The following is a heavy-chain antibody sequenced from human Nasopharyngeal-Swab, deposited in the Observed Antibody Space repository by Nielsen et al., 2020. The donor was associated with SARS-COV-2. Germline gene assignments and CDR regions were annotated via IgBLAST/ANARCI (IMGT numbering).Heavy chain of an antibody. CDR2: ILYDGSNK. CDR1: GFTFSSYT. J-gene: IGHJ4*02. CDR3: ASTPLDSSGYYYAFHY. Sequence: GESLKISCAASGFTFSSYTMHWVRQAPGKGLEWVAVILYDGSNKYYADSVKGRFTISRDISKNTLYLQMNSLRAEDTAVFYCASTPLDSSGYYYAFHYWGRGTLVTVSS. D-gene: IGHD3-22*01. V-gene: IGHV3-30-3*01.